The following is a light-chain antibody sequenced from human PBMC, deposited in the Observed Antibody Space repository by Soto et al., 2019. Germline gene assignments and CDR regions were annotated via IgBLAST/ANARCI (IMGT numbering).Light chain of an antibody. V-gene: IGKV1-39*01. CDR2: AAS. Sequence: IHMTHSPSTLSASVLYRVTITFLASQSISSYLNWYQQKPGKAPKLLIYAASSLQSGVPSRFSGSGSGTDFTLTISSLQPEDFATYYCQQSYSTLITFGQGTRLEIK. CDR1: QSISSY. CDR3: QQSYSTLIT. J-gene: IGKJ5*01.